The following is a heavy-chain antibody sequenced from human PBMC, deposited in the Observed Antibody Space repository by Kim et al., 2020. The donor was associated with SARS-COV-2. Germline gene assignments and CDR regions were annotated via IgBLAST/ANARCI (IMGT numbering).Heavy chain of an antibody. CDR1: GGSISSYY. CDR2: IYYSGST. V-gene: IGHV4-59*01. D-gene: IGHD2-8*01. Sequence: SETLSLTCTVSGGSISSYYWSWIRQPPGKGLEWIGYIYYSGSTNYNPSLKSRVTISVDTSKNQFSLKLSSVTAADTAVYYCARDRIVLIPPYSYYGMDVWGQGTTVTVSS. J-gene: IGHJ6*02. CDR3: ARDRIVLIPPYSYYGMDV.